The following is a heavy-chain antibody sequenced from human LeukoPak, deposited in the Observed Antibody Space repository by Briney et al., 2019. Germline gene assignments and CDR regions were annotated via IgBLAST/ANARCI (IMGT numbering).Heavy chain of an antibody. V-gene: IGHV1-46*01. J-gene: IGHJ5*02. CDR3: ARDLFSRVTTNWFDP. D-gene: IGHD4-17*01. CDR1: GYTFTSYY. CDR2: INPSGGST. Sequence: ASVKVSCKASGYTFTSYYMHWVRQAPGQGLEWMGLINPSGGSTSYAQKFQGRVTMTRDTSTSTVYMELSSLRSEDTAVYYCARDLFSRVTTNWFDPWGQGTLVTVSS.